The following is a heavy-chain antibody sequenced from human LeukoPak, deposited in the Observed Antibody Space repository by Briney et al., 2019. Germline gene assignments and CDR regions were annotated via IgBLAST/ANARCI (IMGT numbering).Heavy chain of an antibody. Sequence: PGGSLRLSCAASGFTFSSYWMSWVRQAPGKGLEWVANIKQDGSEKYYVDSVKGRFTISRDNAKNSLYLQMNSLRAEDTAVYYCGRPYYCDSSANYNWFDPWGQGTLVTVSS. D-gene: IGHD3-22*01. CDR1: GFTFSSYW. CDR2: IKQDGSEK. J-gene: IGHJ5*02. CDR3: GRPYYCDSSANYNWFDP. V-gene: IGHV3-7*01.